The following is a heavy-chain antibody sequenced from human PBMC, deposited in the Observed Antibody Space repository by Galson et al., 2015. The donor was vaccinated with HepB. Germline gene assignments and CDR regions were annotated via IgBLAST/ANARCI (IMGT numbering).Heavy chain of an antibody. CDR3: AKVAILGATPHYFDY. CDR1: GLTFTRYT. J-gene: IGHJ4*02. V-gene: IGHV3-23*01. Sequence: SLRLSCAASGLTFTRYTMGWVRQAPGKGLKWVLSLSVNGDISYYEDSVKGRFTISRDNSKKMVYLQMNGLRAEDTAVYYCAKVAILGATPHYFDYLGQGTLVTVSS. D-gene: IGHD3-16*01. CDR2: LSVNGDIS.